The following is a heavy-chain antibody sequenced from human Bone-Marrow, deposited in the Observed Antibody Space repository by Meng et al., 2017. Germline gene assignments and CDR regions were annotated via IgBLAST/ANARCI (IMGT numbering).Heavy chain of an antibody. D-gene: IGHD2-15*01. J-gene: IGHJ4*02. CDR2: IYYTGTT. Sequence: LRLSCSVSGGSISSGGYFWTWIRQHPGTGLEFIGYIYYTGTTCYNPSLKSRLTISLDTSKNQFSLNLASVTAADTAVYYCARGSCSGGSCWDFFDYWGQGTLVTVSS. V-gene: IGHV4-31*03. CDR3: ARGSCSGGSCWDFFDY. CDR1: GGSISSGGYF.